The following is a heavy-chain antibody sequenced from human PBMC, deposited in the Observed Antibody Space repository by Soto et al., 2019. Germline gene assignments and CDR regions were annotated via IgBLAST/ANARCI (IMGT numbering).Heavy chain of an antibody. CDR3: ARGGVFFFAAPTNPFDY. V-gene: IGHV1-8*01. Sequence: GASVKVSCKASGYTFTSYDINWVRQATGQGLEWMGWMNPNSGNTGYAQKFQGRVTMTRNTSISTAYMELSSLRSEDTAVYYCARGGVFFFAAPTNPFDYWGQGTQVTVSS. CDR2: MNPNSGNT. J-gene: IGHJ4*02. CDR1: GYTFTSYD. D-gene: IGHD3-10*01.